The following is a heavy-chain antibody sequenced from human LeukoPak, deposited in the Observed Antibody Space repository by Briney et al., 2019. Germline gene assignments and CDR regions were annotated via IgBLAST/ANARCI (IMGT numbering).Heavy chain of an antibody. CDR3: ARHRSKWLQSSFDY. J-gene: IGHJ4*02. CDR2: IYYTGNT. D-gene: IGHD5-24*01. CDR1: GASISGSGYY. V-gene: IGHV4-39*01. Sequence: SETLSLTCAVSGASISGSGYYLGWIRQPPGKGLEWIGNIYYTGNTYDNPSLKSRVTISVDTSKNQFSLKLNSVTAADTAVYYCARHRSKWLQSSFDYWGQGTLVTVSS.